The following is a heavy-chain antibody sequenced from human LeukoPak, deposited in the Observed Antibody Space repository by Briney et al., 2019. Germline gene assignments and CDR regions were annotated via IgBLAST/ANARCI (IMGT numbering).Heavy chain of an antibody. CDR2: IYPGDSDT. CDR3: ARSPALVTSPFDY. Sequence: GESLKISCKGSGYSFTSDWIVWVLQMPGKGLELMGIIYPGDSDTRYSPSFQGQVTISADKSISTAYLQWSSLKASDTAMYYCARSPALVTSPFDYWGQGTLVTVSS. CDR1: GYSFTSDW. J-gene: IGHJ4*02. D-gene: IGHD2-21*02. V-gene: IGHV5-51*01.